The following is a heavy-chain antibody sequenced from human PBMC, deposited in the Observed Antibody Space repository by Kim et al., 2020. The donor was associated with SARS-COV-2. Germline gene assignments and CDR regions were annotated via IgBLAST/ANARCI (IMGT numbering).Heavy chain of an antibody. CDR1: GFTFSRYA. CDR3: VKVESTFES. J-gene: IGHJ4*02. Sequence: GGSLRLSCAASGFTFSRYAITWVRQAPGKGLEWVSSIGVGGDSTYYADSVKGRFTISRDNSKNTLYLQMNSLRAEDTAIYYCVKVESTFESWGQGTLVTVSS. D-gene: IGHD3-3*01. CDR2: IGVGGDST. V-gene: IGHV3-23*01.